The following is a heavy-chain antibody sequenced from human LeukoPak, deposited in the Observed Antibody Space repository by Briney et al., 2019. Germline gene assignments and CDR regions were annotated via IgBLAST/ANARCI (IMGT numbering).Heavy chain of an antibody. D-gene: IGHD2-2*01. CDR2: IHHSGST. J-gene: IGHJ6*02. V-gene: IGHV4-34*01. Sequence: PSETLSLTCAVYGGSFSNYYWSWIRQPPGKGLEWIGKIHHSGSTNYNPSLKSRVTISIDTPKNQFSLKLSSGTAADTAVYYCARDFYEGNCSSTSCYYYYGMDVWGQGTTVTVSS. CDR3: ARDFYEGNCSSTSCYYYYGMDV. CDR1: GGSFSNYY.